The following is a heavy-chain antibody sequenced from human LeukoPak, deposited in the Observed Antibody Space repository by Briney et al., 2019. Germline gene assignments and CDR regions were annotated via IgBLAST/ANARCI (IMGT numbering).Heavy chain of an antibody. CDR1: GGSISSYY. D-gene: IGHD6-13*01. V-gene: IGHV4-59*12. J-gene: IGHJ4*02. CDR3: TRDSSSWYVLDY. Sequence: PSETLSLTCTVSGGSISSYYWSWIRQPPGKGLEWIGYIYYSGSTNYNPSLKSRVTMSVDTSKNQFSLKLSSVTAADTAVYYCTRDSSSWYVLDYWGQGTLVTVSS. CDR2: IYYSGST.